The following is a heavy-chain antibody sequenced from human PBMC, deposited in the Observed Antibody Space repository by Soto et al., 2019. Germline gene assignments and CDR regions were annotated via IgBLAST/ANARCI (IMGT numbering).Heavy chain of an antibody. D-gene: IGHD4-4*01. CDR3: ARPLQSIPYYYYGMDV. J-gene: IGHJ6*02. CDR2: IYYSGST. Sequence: ETLSLTCTVSGGSVSSGSYYWSWIRQPPGKGLEWIGYIYYSGSTNYNPSLKSRVTISVDTSKNQFSLKLSSVTAADTAVYYCARPLQSIPYYYYGMDVWGQGTTVTVSS. CDR1: GGSVSSGSYY. V-gene: IGHV4-61*01.